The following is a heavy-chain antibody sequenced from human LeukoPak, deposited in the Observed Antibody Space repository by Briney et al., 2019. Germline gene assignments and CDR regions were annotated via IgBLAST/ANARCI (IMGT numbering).Heavy chain of an antibody. CDR1: GGSIRSYS. CDR2: IHSSGTT. CDR3: ARVDILTGYYHFDY. Sequence: SETLSLTCSVSGGSIRSYSWSWIRQPAGKGLEWIGRIHSSGTTYYNPSLKSRVTMSVESSKNQLSLKLTSVTAADTAVYYCARVDILTGYYHFDYWGQGTLVTVSS. J-gene: IGHJ4*02. V-gene: IGHV4-4*07. D-gene: IGHD3-9*01.